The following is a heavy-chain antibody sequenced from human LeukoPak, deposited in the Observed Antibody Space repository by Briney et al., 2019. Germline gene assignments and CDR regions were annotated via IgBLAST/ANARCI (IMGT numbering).Heavy chain of an antibody. V-gene: IGHV4-31*03. Sequence: SETLSLTCTVSGGSIGSGGYYWSWIRQHPGKGLEWIGYIHYTGATYYNPSLESRVTISVDTSKNQFSLKLSSVTAADTAVYYCARVVPTIYWFDPWGQGTLVTVSS. J-gene: IGHJ5*02. CDR3: ARVVPTIYWFDP. D-gene: IGHD5-12*01. CDR2: IHYTGAT. CDR1: GGSIGSGGYY.